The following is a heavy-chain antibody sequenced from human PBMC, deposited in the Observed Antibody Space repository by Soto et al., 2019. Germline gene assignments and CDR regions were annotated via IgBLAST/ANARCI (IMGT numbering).Heavy chain of an antibody. CDR3: AKGSGGSYYDFWSGGYYYYGMDV. V-gene: IGHV3-30*18. J-gene: IGHJ6*02. CDR1: GFTFSSYG. Sequence: GSLRLSCAASGFTFSSYGMHWVRQAPGKGLEWVAVISYDGSNKYYADSVKGRFTISRDNSKNTLYLQMNSLRAEDTAVYYCAKGSGGSYYDFWSGGYYYYGMDVWGQGTTVTVSS. D-gene: IGHD3-3*01. CDR2: ISYDGSNK.